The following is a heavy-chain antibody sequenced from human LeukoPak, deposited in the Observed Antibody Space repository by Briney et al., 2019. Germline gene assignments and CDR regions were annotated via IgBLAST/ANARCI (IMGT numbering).Heavy chain of an antibody. J-gene: IGHJ6*03. CDR1: GGSISSSSYY. Sequence: PSETLSLTCTVSGGSISSSSYYWGWIRQPPGKGLEWIGSIYYSGSTYYNPSLKSRVTISVDTSKNQFSLKLSSVTAADTAVYYCTRSSIVVVPAAIRFHHYYYYYMDVWGKGTTVTVSS. CDR2: IYYSGST. D-gene: IGHD2-2*01. V-gene: IGHV4-39*07. CDR3: TRSSIVVVPAAIRFHHYYYYYMDV.